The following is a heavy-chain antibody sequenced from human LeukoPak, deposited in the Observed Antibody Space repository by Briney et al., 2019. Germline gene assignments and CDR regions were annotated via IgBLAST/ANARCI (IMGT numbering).Heavy chain of an antibody. CDR2: ISSSGTTI. V-gene: IGHV3-11*04. CDR1: GGSISNYY. J-gene: IGHJ4*02. CDR3: AREVTPYY. Sequence: LSLTCTVSGGSISNYYWSWIRQAPGKGLEWVSYISSSGTTIYYADSVKGRFTISRDNAKNSLYLQMDSLRAEDTAVYYCAREVTPYYWGQGTLVTVSS. D-gene: IGHD2-21*02.